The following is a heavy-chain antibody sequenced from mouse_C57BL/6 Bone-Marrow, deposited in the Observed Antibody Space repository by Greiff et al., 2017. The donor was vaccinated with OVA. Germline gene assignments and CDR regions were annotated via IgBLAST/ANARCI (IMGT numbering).Heavy chain of an antibody. CDR2: IDPNSGGT. J-gene: IGHJ4*01. CDR3: AGGGVDYDCGGYAMDY. V-gene: IGHV1-72*01. D-gene: IGHD2-4*01. CDR1: GYTFTSYW. Sequence: VQLQQSGAELVKPGASVKLSCKASGYTFTSYWMHWVKQRPGRGLEWIGRIDPNSGGTNYTEKFKSKATLTVDKPSSTAYMQLSSLTSEETAVYYCAGGGVDYDCGGYAMDYWGQGTSVTVSA.